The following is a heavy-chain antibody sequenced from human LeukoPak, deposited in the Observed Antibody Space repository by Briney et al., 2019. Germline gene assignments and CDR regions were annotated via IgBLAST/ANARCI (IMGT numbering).Heavy chain of an antibody. J-gene: IGHJ4*02. CDR1: GGSFSGYY. V-gene: IGHV4-34*01. D-gene: IGHD3-10*01. Sequence: SETLSLTCAVYGGSFSGYYWSWIRQPPGKGLEWIGEINHSGSTNYNPSLKSRVTISIDTSKNEFSLNLRSMTAADTAVYYCARTISMIRGVIRIRDFDSWGQGTLVAVSS. CDR2: INHSGST. CDR3: ARTISMIRGVIRIRDFDS.